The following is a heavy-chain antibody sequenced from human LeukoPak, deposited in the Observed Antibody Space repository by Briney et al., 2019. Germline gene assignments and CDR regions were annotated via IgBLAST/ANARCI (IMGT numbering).Heavy chain of an antibody. D-gene: IGHD2-2*01. Sequence: GGSLRLSCAASGFTFSNAWMSWVRQAPGKGLEWVGRIKSKTDGGTTDYAAPVKGRFTISRDDSKNTLYLQMNSLKTEDTAVYYCTTPDEVVPAAMEEIDYWGQGTLVTVSS. CDR2: IKSKTDGGTT. CDR3: TTPDEVVPAAMEEIDY. J-gene: IGHJ4*02. CDR1: GFTFSNAW. V-gene: IGHV3-15*01.